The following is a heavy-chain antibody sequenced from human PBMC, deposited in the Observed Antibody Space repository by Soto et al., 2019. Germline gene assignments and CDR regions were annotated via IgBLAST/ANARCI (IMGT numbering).Heavy chain of an antibody. V-gene: IGHV3-23*01. Sequence: HLLESGGGLVQPGGSLRLSCVASGFTFDNYAMTWVRQAPGKGLQWVSVITGSGTNAFYADSVTGRFTISRDKSKNTLYLQMDSLSAEDTAVYYCAREEPDVILSRPPYHHGMDVWGQGTMGTVSS. CDR3: AREEPDVILSRPPYHHGMDV. D-gene: IGHD3-10*01. J-gene: IGHJ6*02. CDR1: GFTFDNYA. CDR2: ITGSGTNA.